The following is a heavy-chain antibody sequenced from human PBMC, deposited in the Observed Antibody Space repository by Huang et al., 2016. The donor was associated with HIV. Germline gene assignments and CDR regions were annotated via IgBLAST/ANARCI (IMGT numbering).Heavy chain of an antibody. V-gene: IGHV4-34*01. Sequence: QVQLQQWGAGLLRPSETLSLTCAVYGGSFSGYYGTWIRQPPGKGMEWIGEIKQSESTNYNPALKRRVTISGDTSRNQFSLTLTSGTAADTAVYYCARGQGGYYYYYMDVWGKGTTVTVSS. CDR1: GGSFSGYY. J-gene: IGHJ6*03. CDR3: ARGQGGYYYYYMDV. CDR2: IKQSEST.